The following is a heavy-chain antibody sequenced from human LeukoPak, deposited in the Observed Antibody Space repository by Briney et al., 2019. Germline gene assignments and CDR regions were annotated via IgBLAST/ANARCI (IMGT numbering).Heavy chain of an antibody. CDR2: ISYDGSNK. D-gene: IGHD2-15*01. J-gene: IGHJ5*02. Sequence: HSGRSLRLSCAASGFAFSSYGMRWVRQAPGKGLEWVAVISYDGSNKYYADSVKGRFTISRDNSKNTLYLQMNSLRAEDTAVYYCAKDQPDIVVVVAATPNWFDPWGQGTLVTVSS. CDR3: AKDQPDIVVVVAATPNWFDP. V-gene: IGHV3-30*18. CDR1: GFAFSSYG.